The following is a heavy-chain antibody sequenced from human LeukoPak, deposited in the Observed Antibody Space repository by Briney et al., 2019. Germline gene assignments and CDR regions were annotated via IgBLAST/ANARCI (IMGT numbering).Heavy chain of an antibody. Sequence: GWSLRLSCAASGFTFSSYAMSWVRQAPGKGLEWVSAISGSGGSTYYADSVKGRFTISRDNSKNTLYLQMNSLRAEDTAVYCCAKDRQKAVAGTGYFQHWGQGTLVTVSS. CDR1: GFTFSSYA. D-gene: IGHD6-19*01. V-gene: IGHV3-23*01. CDR3: AKDRQKAVAGTGYFQH. CDR2: ISGSGGST. J-gene: IGHJ1*01.